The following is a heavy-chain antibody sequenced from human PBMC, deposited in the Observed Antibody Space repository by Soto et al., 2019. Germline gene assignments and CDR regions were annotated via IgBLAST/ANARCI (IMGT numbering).Heavy chain of an antibody. CDR1: GFTFDDYA. Sequence: GGSLRLSCAASGFTFDDYAMHWVRQAPGKGLEWVSGISWNSGSIGYADSVKGRFTISRDNAKNSLYLQMNSLRAEDTALYYCAKGTYCGGDCYRPNYYYYYGMDVWGQGTTVTVSS. CDR2: ISWNSGSI. CDR3: AKGTYCGGDCYRPNYYYYYGMDV. D-gene: IGHD2-21*02. V-gene: IGHV3-9*01. J-gene: IGHJ6*02.